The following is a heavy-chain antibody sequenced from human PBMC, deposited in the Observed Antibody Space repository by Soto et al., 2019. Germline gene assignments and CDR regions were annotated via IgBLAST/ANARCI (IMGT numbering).Heavy chain of an antibody. Sequence: XXTLSLPFAVYGGSFSGYYWGWILQPPGKGLEWIGEINHSGSTNYNPSLKSRVTISVDTSKNQFSLKLSSVNAADTAVYYCARGDGVVTAAAVIWGQGTLVTVSS. V-gene: IGHV4-34*01. CDR2: INHSGST. D-gene: IGHD2-2*01. J-gene: IGHJ4*02. CDR3: ARGDGVVTAAAVI. CDR1: GGSFSGYY.